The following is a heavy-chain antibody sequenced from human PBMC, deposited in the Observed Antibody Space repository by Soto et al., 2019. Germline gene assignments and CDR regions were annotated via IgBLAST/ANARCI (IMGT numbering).Heavy chain of an antibody. CDR3: ASKKIPVEQLAY. CDR1: GGSISSSSYY. J-gene: IGHJ4*02. V-gene: IGHV4-39*01. Sequence: SETLSLTCTVSGGSISSSSYYWGWIRQPPGKGLEWIGSIYYSGSTYYNPSLKSRVTISVDTSKNQFSLKLSSVTAADTAVYYCASKKIPVEQLAYWGQGTLVTVSS. D-gene: IGHD6-19*01. CDR2: IYYSGST.